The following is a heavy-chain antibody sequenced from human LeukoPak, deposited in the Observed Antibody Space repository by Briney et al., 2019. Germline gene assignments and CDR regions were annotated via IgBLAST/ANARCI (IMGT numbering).Heavy chain of an antibody. CDR3: ARESGKFDY. J-gene: IGHJ4*02. CDR2: ISGDGVST. CDR1: GLPIGDFA. Sequence: PGRSLRLSCVASGLPIGDFAMHWVRQAPGKGLEWVSLISGDGVSTFYADSVKGRFSISRDNGKNSLSLEMNSLRTEDTAMYYCARESGKFDYWGQGTLVAVSS. V-gene: IGHV3-43*02.